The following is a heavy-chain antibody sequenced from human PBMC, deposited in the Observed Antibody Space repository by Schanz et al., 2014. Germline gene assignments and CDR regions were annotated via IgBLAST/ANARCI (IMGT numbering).Heavy chain of an antibody. CDR3: ARKMKLGVYGGKGHDSLDI. CDR2: INSVGSNT. D-gene: IGHD4-17*01. Sequence: EVQLVESGGGVVQPGRSLRLSCAASGFNFGSHGMHWVRQDPGKGLVWVARINSVGSNTDYADSVTGRFTISRDNAKNTLYLQMNTLRAEDTAVYYCARKMKLGVYGGKGHDSLDIWGQGTMVTVSS. V-gene: IGHV3-74*02. CDR1: GFNFGSHG. J-gene: IGHJ3*02.